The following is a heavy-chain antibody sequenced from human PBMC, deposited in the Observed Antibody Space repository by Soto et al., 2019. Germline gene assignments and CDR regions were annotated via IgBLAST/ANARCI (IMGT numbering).Heavy chain of an antibody. Sequence: EALSLACAVHGGSFIGYYWSWIRQPPGKGLEWIGEINNSGITNYNPSLKIRVTISVDTSKNQFSLKLSSVTAADTAVYYCARRKGGSYYYYYGMDVWGQGTTVTVSS. D-gene: IGHD2-15*01. CDR1: GGSFIGYY. CDR3: ARRKGGSYYYYYGMDV. V-gene: IGHV4-34*01. CDR2: INNSGIT. J-gene: IGHJ6*02.